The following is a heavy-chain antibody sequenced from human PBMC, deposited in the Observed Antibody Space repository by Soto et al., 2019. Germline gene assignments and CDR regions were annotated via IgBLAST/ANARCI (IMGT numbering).Heavy chain of an antibody. J-gene: IGHJ4*02. Sequence: QVQLQESGPGLVKPSETLSLTCTVSGGSISSYYWSWIRQPPGKGLEWIGYIYYSGSTNYNPSLKRRVTISVDTSKIHFSLKLSSVTAADTAVYYCARAVSGPWGSRGYSTYYFDYWGQGTLVTVSS. CDR2: IYYSGST. D-gene: IGHD3-22*01. CDR1: GGSISSYY. V-gene: IGHV4-59*01. CDR3: ARAVSGPWGSRGYSTYYFDY.